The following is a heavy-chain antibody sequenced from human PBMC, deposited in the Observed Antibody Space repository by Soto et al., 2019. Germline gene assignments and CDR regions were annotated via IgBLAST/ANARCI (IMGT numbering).Heavy chain of an antibody. CDR3: ARHRGTVTLAFDF. CDR2: IDPSDSFT. J-gene: IGHJ3*01. D-gene: IGHD4-17*01. Sequence: LKISCKGSGYNFPSYWISWVRQMPGKGLEYMGKIDPSDSFTTYSPSFQGHVTISSDKSINTAYLQWNTLKASDTAMYYCARHRGTVTLAFDFWGQGAMVTVSS. V-gene: IGHV5-10-1*01. CDR1: GYNFPSYW.